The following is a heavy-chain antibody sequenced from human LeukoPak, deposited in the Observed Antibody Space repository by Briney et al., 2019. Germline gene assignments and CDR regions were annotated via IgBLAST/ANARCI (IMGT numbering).Heavy chain of an antibody. CDR1: GGTFSSYA. CDR3: ARGLIWFGELYFDY. J-gene: IGHJ4*02. CDR2: IIPIFGTA. D-gene: IGHD3-10*01. V-gene: IGHV1-69*13. Sequence: VASVKVSCKASGGTFSSYAISWVRQAPGQGLEWMGGIIPIFGTANYAQKFQGRVTITADESTSTAYMELSSLRSEDTAVYYCARGLIWFGELYFDYWGQGTLVTVSS.